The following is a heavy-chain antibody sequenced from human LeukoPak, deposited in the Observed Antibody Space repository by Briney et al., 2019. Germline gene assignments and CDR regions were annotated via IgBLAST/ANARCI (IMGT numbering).Heavy chain of an antibody. D-gene: IGHD2-15*01. CDR1: GFTLSRNY. CDR3: ARVRYCSGGSCSSPTYFDY. J-gene: IGHJ4*02. V-gene: IGHV3-53*01. Sequence: GGSLRLSCAASGFTLSRNYMNWVRQAPGKGLQWVSVIYSGGSTYYADSVKGRFTISRDNSKNTLYLQMNSLRAEDTAVYYCARVRYCSGGSCSSPTYFDYWGQGTLVTVSS. CDR2: IYSGGST.